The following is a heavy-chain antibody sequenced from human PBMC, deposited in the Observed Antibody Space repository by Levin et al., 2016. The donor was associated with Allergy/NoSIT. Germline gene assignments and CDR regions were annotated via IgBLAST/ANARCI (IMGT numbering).Heavy chain of an antibody. V-gene: IGHV1-2*02. CDR3: ARDQRGRTYYDFWSGSIYGMDV. Sequence: WVRQAPGQGLEWMGWINPNSGGTNYAQKFQGRVTMTRDTSISTAYMELSRLRSDDTAVYYCARDQRGRTYYDFWSGSIYGMDVWGQGTTVTVSS. CDR2: INPNSGGT. D-gene: IGHD3-3*01. J-gene: IGHJ6*02.